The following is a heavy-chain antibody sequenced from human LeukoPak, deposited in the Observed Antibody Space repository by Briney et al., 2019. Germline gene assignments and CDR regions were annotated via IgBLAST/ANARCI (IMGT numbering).Heavy chain of an antibody. Sequence: PDTLSLTCTVSGDSISSYYWSWLRQPPGKGLEWIGYIYYSGSTNYNPSLKSRVTISVDTSKNQFSLKLSSVTAADTAVYYCARARENTMIVGFDPWGQGTLVTVSS. CDR3: ARARENTMIVGFDP. J-gene: IGHJ5*02. CDR2: IYYSGST. CDR1: GDSISSYY. V-gene: IGHV4-59*07. D-gene: IGHD3-22*01.